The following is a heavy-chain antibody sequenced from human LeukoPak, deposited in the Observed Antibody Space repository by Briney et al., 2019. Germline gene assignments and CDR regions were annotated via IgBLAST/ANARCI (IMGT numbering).Heavy chain of an antibody. CDR2: IIPIFGTA. CDR3: ARESPYYETTLPGFDY. J-gene: IGHJ4*02. V-gene: IGHV1-69*05. D-gene: IGHD3-22*01. Sequence: SVKVSCKASGGTFSSYAISWVRQAPGQGLEWMGGIIPIFGTASYAQKFQGRVTMTRDMSTSTVYMELSSLRSEDTAVYYCARESPYYETTLPGFDYWGQGTLVTVSS. CDR1: GGTFSSYA.